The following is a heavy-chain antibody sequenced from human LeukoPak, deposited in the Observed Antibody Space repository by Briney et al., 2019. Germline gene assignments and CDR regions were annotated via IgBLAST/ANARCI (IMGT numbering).Heavy chain of an antibody. CDR3: AREWLLFRRGYFDY. J-gene: IGHJ4*02. D-gene: IGHD3-3*01. CDR1: GFTLRTGW. V-gene: IGHV3-48*02. Sequence: GRCLRLSCAVSGFTLRTGWMSWVREAAGKGVEWGSYISSSSNTIYYADSVQGRFTISRDNAKNSLYLQMNSLRDEDTAVYYCAREWLLFRRGYFDYWGQGTLVTVSS. CDR2: ISSSSNTI.